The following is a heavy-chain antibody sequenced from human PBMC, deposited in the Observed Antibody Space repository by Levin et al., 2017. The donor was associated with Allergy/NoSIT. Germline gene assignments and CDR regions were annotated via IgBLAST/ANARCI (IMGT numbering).Heavy chain of an antibody. CDR1: GGSFSGYY. CDR2: INHRGST. CDR3: ARGLTTFDY. D-gene: IGHD4-11*01. Sequence: SETLSLTCDVYGGSFSGYYWTWIRQPPGKRLEWIGEINHRGSTSYNPSLKSRVTISVDASKNQFSLRLPSVTAADTAIYYCARGLTTFDYWGQGALVTVSS. J-gene: IGHJ4*02. V-gene: IGHV4-34*01.